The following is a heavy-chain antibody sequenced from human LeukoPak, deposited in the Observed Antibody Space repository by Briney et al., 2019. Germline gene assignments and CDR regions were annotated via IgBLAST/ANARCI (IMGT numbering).Heavy chain of an antibody. D-gene: IGHD3-9*01. CDR3: AKDGGLTGDNYFAH. J-gene: IGHJ4*02. V-gene: IGHV3-30*02. CDR2: IRKDGGNN. CDR1: GFTIITNG. Sequence: PGGTLRLTCATSGFTIITNGMHWGRQTPGKGLEWVGVIRKDGGNNFYADSLKGRVTISRDDSKKKIYLHLNTLRPEDSRIYYCAKDGGLTGDNYFAHWGLGTLVTASS.